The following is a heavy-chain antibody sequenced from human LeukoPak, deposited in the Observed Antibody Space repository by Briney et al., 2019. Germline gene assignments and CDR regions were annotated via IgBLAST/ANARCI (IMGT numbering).Heavy chain of an antibody. Sequence: GGSLRLSCAASGFTFSSYAMSWVRQAPGKGLEWVSAISGSGGSTYYADSVKGRFSISRDNSKNTLYLQMNSLRAEDTAVYYCAKSGSSGYYYYFDYWGQGTLVTVSS. D-gene: IGHD3-22*01. J-gene: IGHJ4*02. CDR3: AKSGSSGYYYYFDY. CDR2: ISGSGGST. CDR1: GFTFSSYA. V-gene: IGHV3-23*01.